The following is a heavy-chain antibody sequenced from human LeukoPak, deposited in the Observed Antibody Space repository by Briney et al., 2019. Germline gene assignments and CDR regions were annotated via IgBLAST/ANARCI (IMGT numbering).Heavy chain of an antibody. CDR2: ISAYNGNT. J-gene: IGHJ6*03. V-gene: IGHV1-18*01. Sequence: ASVKVSCKASGYTFTSYGISWVRQAPGQGLEWMGWISAYNGNTNYAQKLQGRVTMTTDTSTSTAYMELRSLRSDDTAVYYCARDLRYFDWLPRGYYYYYMDVWGKGTTVTISS. CDR3: ARDLRYFDWLPRGYYYYYMDV. CDR1: GYTFTSYG. D-gene: IGHD3-9*01.